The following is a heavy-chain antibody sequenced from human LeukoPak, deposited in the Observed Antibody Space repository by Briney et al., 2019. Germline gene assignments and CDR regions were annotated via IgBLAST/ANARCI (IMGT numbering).Heavy chain of an antibody. D-gene: IGHD5-24*01. CDR3: ARGLYATKDAFDI. J-gene: IGHJ3*02. Sequence: PSETLSLTCAVYGGSFSGYYWSWIRQPPGKGLEWIGEINHSGSTNYNPSLKSRVTISVDTSKNQFSLKLSSVTAADTAVYYCARGLYATKDAFDIWGQGTMVTVSS. CDR2: INHSGST. CDR1: GGSFSGYY. V-gene: IGHV4-34*01.